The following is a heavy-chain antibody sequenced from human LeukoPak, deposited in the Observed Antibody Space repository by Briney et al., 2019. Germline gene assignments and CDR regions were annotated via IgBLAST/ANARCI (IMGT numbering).Heavy chain of an antibody. CDR3: ARDRGGDSSSWYWGSDYYYYMDV. Sequence: ASVKVSCKASGYTFTGYYMHWVRQAPGQGLEWMGWINPNSGGTNYAQKFQGRVTMTRDTSISTAYMELSRLRSDDTAVYYCARDRGGDSSSWYWGSDYYYYMDVWGKGTTVTVSS. V-gene: IGHV1-2*02. D-gene: IGHD6-13*01. CDR1: GYTFTGYY. CDR2: INPNSGGT. J-gene: IGHJ6*03.